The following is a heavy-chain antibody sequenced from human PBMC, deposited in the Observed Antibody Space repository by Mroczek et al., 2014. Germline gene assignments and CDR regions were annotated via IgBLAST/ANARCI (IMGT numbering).Heavy chain of an antibody. D-gene: IGHD2-2*02. V-gene: IGHV1-8*01. CDR2: MNPNSGNT. J-gene: IGHJ6*02. CDR3: ARVGLAQIRDIVVVPAAIFVWANYGMDV. CDR1: GYTFTSYD. Sequence: SGAEVKKPGASVKVSCKASGYTFTSYDINWVRQATGQGLEWMGWMNPNSGNTGYAQKFQGRVTMTRNTSISTAYMELSSLRSEDTAVYYCARVGLAQIRDIVVVPAAIFVWANYGMDVWGPRDPRSP.